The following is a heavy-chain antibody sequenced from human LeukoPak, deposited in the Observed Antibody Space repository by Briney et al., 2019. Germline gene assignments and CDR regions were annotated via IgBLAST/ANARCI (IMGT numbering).Heavy chain of an antibody. CDR1: GFNFANHA. CDR3: VREDTPATANY. D-gene: IGHD2-21*02. CDR2: ISGGGDIT. Sequence: GGSLRLSCAASGFNFANHAMSWVRQTAGKGLEWVSAISGGGDITYYADSVKGRYTISRDNSKDTLFLQMHSLRPGDTAVYYCVREDTPATANYWGQGTLVTISS. J-gene: IGHJ4*02. V-gene: IGHV3-23*01.